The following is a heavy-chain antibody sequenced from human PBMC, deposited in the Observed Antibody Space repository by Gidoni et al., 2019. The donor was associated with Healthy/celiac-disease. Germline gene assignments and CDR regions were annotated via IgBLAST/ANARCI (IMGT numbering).Heavy chain of an antibody. Sequence: EVQLVESGGGLVQPGGSLRLSCAAYGFTVRPNYLNWVRQAPGKGLEWVSVMYSGGSTYYADSGKGRFTISRDNSKNTVYVQMNGLRVEDTAVYYCARDNRPVDTAMSYYYYGMDVWGQGTTVTVSS. D-gene: IGHD5-18*01. V-gene: IGHV3-66*01. CDR1: GFTVRPNY. J-gene: IGHJ6*02. CDR3: ARDNRPVDTAMSYYYYGMDV. CDR2: MYSGGST.